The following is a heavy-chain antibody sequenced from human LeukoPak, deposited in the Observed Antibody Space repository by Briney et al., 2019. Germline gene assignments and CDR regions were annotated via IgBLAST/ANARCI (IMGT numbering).Heavy chain of an antibody. J-gene: IGHJ6*03. CDR3: ARGGFGESDYYMDV. V-gene: IGHV3-20*04. CDR2: INWDGSST. Sequence: GGSLRLSCVVSNFAFDDYGMSWVRQAPGKGLEWVSGINWDGSSTGYVDSVKGRFTISRDNGKNSLYLHMNSLRAEDTALYYCARGGFGESDYYMDVWGKGTTVTVSS. D-gene: IGHD3-10*01. CDR1: NFAFDDYG.